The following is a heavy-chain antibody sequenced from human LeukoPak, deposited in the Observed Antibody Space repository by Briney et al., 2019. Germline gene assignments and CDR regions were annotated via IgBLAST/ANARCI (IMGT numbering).Heavy chain of an antibody. Sequence: PSETLSLTCAVYGGSFSGYYWSWIRQPPGKGLEWIGEINHSGSTNYNPSLKRRVTISVDTSKNQFSLKLSSVTAADTAVYYCARGFIAARLYYYYYMDVWGKGTTVTVSS. CDR3: ARGFIAARLYYYYYMDV. CDR2: INHSGST. D-gene: IGHD6-6*01. CDR1: GGSFSGYY. V-gene: IGHV4-34*01. J-gene: IGHJ6*03.